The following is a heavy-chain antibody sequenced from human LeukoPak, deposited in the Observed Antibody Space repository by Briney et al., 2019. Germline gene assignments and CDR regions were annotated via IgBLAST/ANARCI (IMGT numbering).Heavy chain of an antibody. J-gene: IGHJ3*02. CDR1: GGSISSYY. CDR2: IYYSGST. CDR3: ARDLWFGETLDAFDI. V-gene: IGHV4-59*01. D-gene: IGHD3-10*01. Sequence: SETLSLTCTVSGGSISSYYWSWIRQPPGKGLEWIGYIYYSGSTNYNPSLKSRVTISVDTSKNQFSLKLSSVTTADTAVYYCARDLWFGETLDAFDIWGQGTMVTVSS.